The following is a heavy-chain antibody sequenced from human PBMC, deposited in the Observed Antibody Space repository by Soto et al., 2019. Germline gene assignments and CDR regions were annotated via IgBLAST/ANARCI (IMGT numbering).Heavy chain of an antibody. V-gene: IGHV1-18*01. J-gene: IGHJ6*02. CDR2: ISAYNGNT. D-gene: IGHD5-18*01. Sequence: QVQLVQSGAEVKKPGASVKVSCKASGYTFTSYGISWVRQAPGQGLEWMGWISAYNGNTNYAQKLPGRVTMTTDTSTSTAYMELRSLRSDDTAVYYCARDHAGYSYGYFYYYYGMDVWGQGTTVTVSS. CDR1: GYTFTSYG. CDR3: ARDHAGYSYGYFYYYYGMDV.